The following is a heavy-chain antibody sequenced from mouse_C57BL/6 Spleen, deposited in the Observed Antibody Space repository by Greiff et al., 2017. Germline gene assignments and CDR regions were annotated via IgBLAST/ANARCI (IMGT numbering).Heavy chain of an antibody. D-gene: IGHD3-2*02. CDR3: ARRSSGKDYFDY. Sequence: QVQLQQPGAELVRPGSSVKLSCKASGYTFTSYWMHWVKQRPIQGLEWIGNIDPSGSETHYNQKFKDKATLTVDKSSSTAYMQLSSLTSEDSAVYYCARRSSGKDYFDYWGQGTTLTVSS. V-gene: IGHV1-52*01. CDR1: GYTFTSYW. CDR2: IDPSGSET. J-gene: IGHJ2*01.